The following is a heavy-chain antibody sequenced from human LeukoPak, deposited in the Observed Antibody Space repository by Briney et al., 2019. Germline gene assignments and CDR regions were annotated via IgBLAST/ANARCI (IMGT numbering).Heavy chain of an antibody. Sequence: SETLSLTCAVYGGSFSGYYWSWIRQPPGKGLEWIGYMYYSGSTFYNPSLKSRVTISVDTSKNQFSLTLTSVTAADTAVYYCARRPESYFDYWGQGTLVTVSS. CDR2: MYYSGST. V-gene: IGHV4-34*01. CDR3: ARRPESYFDY. CDR1: GGSFSGYY. J-gene: IGHJ4*02.